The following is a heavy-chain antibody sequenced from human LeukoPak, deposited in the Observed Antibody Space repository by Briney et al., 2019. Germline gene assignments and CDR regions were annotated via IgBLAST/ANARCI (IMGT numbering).Heavy chain of an antibody. J-gene: IGHJ4*02. V-gene: IGHV4-59*08. Sequence: ASETLSLTCTVSGGSISSYYWSWIRQPPGKGLEWIGYIYYSGSTNYNPSLKSRVTISVDTSKNQFSLKLGSVTAADTAVYYCARFGSNPYYFDYWGQGTLVIVSS. CDR1: GGSISSYY. D-gene: IGHD3-10*01. CDR3: ARFGSNPYYFDY. CDR2: IYYSGST.